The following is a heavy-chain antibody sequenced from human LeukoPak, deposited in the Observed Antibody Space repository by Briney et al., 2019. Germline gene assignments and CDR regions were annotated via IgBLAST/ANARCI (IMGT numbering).Heavy chain of an antibody. CDR2: ISSSSSYI. V-gene: IGHV3-21*01. D-gene: IGHD3-3*01. Sequence: GGSLRLSCAASGFTFSSYSMNWVRQAPGKGLEWVSSISSSSSYIYYADSVKGRFTISRDNAKNSLYLQMNSLRAEDTAVYYCAKDGRYYDFWSGYLPLDYYYYMDVWGKGTTVTVSS. CDR3: AKDGRYYDFWSGYLPLDYYYYMDV. J-gene: IGHJ6*03. CDR1: GFTFSSYS.